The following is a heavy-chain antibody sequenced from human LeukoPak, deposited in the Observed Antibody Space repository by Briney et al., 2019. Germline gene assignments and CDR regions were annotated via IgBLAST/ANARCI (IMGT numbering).Heavy chain of an antibody. Sequence: PSETLSLTCTVSGGSISSSSYYWGWIRQPPGKGLEWIGSIYYTGTTNYNPSLKSRLTISVDTSKNQFSLNLSSVTSADTAVYYCAREGWGYYFDFWGQGTLVTVSS. CDR2: IYYTGTT. V-gene: IGHV4-39*07. CDR1: GGSISSSSYY. CDR3: AREGWGYYFDF. J-gene: IGHJ4*02. D-gene: IGHD7-27*01.